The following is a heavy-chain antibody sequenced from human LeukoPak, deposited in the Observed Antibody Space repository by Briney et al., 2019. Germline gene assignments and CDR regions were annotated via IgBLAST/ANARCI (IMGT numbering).Heavy chain of an antibody. D-gene: IGHD6-19*01. CDR2: VYYSGSA. J-gene: IGHJ4*02. CDR3: ARGVEAVAAFDY. V-gene: IGHV4-39*07. CDR1: GGSISSSIYH. Sequence: SETLSLTCTVSGGSISSSIYHWAWIRQPPGKGLEWIGSVYYSGSAYYTPSLKRRVAMSVDTSDNQFSLKLSSVPAADTAVYYCARGVEAVAAFDYWGQGTLVTVSS.